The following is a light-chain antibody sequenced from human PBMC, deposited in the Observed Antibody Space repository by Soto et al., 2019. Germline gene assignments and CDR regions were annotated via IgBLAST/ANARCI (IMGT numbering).Light chain of an antibody. CDR2: DAS. CDR1: QSVSSY. J-gene: IGKJ1*01. CDR3: QQRSNWLWT. V-gene: IGKV3-11*01. Sequence: MMTHSPATLSLSPGERATLSCRASQSVSSYLAWYQQKPGQAPRLLIHDASNRATGIPARFSGSGSGTDFTLAISSLEPEDFAVYYCQQRSNWLWTFGQGTKV.